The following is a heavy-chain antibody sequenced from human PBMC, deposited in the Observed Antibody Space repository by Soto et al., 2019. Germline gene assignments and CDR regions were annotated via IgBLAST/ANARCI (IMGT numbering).Heavy chain of an antibody. Sequence: ASVKVSCKASGYTFTGYYMHWVRQAPGQGLEWMGWINAGNGNTKYSQKFQGRVTITRDTSASTAYMELSSLRSEDTAVYYCARGAVDYYYYGMDVWGQGTTVTVSS. J-gene: IGHJ6*02. CDR3: ARGAVDYYYYGMDV. D-gene: IGHD2-15*01. V-gene: IGHV1-3*01. CDR1: GYTFTGYY. CDR2: INAGNGNT.